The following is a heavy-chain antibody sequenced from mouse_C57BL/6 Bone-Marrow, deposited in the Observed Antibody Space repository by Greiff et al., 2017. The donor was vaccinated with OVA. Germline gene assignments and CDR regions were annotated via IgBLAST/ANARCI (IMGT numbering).Heavy chain of an antibody. V-gene: IGHV1-82*01. CDR1: GYAFSSSW. CDR3: AREGRWLLRDARDY. CDR2: IYPGDGDT. Sequence: VQLQQSGPELVKPGASVKISCKASGYAFSSSWMNWVKQRPGKGLEWIGRIYPGDGDTNYNGKFKGKATLTADKSSSTAYMQLSSLTSEDSAVYFCAREGRWLLRDARDYWGQGTSVTVSS. D-gene: IGHD2-3*01. J-gene: IGHJ4*01.